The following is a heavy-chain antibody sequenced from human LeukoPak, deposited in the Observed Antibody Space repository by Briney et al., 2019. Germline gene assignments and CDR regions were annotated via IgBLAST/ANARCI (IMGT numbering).Heavy chain of an antibody. CDR1: GFNFGTHW. Sequence: GGSLRLSCPASGFNFGTHWMTWVRQAPGKGLECVAIIKKDGSEKYHVDSVKGRFTISRDNAKNSLYLQMNSLRAEDTAVYYCGTGWAVDFWGQGTLVTVSS. V-gene: IGHV3-7*01. CDR2: IKKDGSEK. CDR3: GTGWAVDF. D-gene: IGHD5-24*01. J-gene: IGHJ4*02.